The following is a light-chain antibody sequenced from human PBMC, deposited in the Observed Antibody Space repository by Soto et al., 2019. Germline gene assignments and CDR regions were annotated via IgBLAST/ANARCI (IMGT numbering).Light chain of an antibody. CDR2: DTS. V-gene: IGKV3D-15*01. CDR3: QQYNNWPRT. CDR1: QRVSRD. Sequence: EIVMTQSPAALSVSPGERVTLSCRASQRVSRDLAWYQQKPGQXHRXXIYDTSTRATGVPARFSGSGSGTELTITISDLQSEDFEVYYCQQYNNWPRTFGQGTKVDNK. J-gene: IGKJ1*01.